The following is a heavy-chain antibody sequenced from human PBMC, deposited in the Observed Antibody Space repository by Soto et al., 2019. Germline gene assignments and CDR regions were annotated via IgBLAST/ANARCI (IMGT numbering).Heavy chain of an antibody. J-gene: IGHJ4*02. CDR3: AREPATAKPEGVDF. V-gene: IGHV1-2*02. Sequence: ASVKVSCKASGYAFSDYYIHWVRQAPGQGLEWMGWINPNSGGTKYAPKFQGGVTMTRDTSITTAYMELSRLRSGDTAVYYCAREPATAKPEGVDFWGQGTLVTVSS. CDR1: GYAFSDYY. CDR2: INPNSGGT. D-gene: IGHD1-1*01.